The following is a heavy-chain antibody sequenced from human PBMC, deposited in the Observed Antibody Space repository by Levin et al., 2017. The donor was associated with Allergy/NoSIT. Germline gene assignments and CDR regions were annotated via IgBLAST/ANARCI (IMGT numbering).Heavy chain of an antibody. V-gene: IGHV4-34*01. CDR3: ARVKGRPYGSVGY. J-gene: IGHJ4*02. CDR2: INHSGST. Sequence: PSETLSLTCAVYGGSFSGYYWSWIRQPPGKGLEWIGEINHSGSTNYNPSLKSRVTISVDTSKNQFSLKLSSVTAADTAVYYCARVKGRPYGSVGYWGQGTLVTVSS. CDR1: GGSFSGYY. D-gene: IGHD3-10*01.